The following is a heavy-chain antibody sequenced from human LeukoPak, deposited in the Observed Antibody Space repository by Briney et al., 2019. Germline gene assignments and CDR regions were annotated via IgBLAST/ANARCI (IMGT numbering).Heavy chain of an antibody. Sequence: ASVKVSCKASGFTFTSSAMQWVRQARGQRLEWIGWIVVGSGSTNYAQKFQERVTITRDMSTSTAYMELSSLRSEDTAVYYCAADGTYYYGSGSYPSYYYYYGMDVWGQGTTVTVSS. CDR1: GFTFTSSA. CDR2: IVVGSGST. CDR3: AADGTYYYGSGSYPSYYYYYGMDV. V-gene: IGHV1-58*02. J-gene: IGHJ6*02. D-gene: IGHD3-10*01.